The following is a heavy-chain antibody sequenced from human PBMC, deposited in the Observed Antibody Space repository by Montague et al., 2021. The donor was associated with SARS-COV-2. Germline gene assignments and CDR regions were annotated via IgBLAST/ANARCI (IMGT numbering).Heavy chain of an antibody. V-gene: IGHV3-33*08. Sequence: SLRLSCAASGFTFSNYGMHWVRQAPGKGLEWVAVIWSDGSNKWYAEAVKGRFTIARDNSKNTVNLQMNRLRAEETALYCWARDRADRSGWQNNFDNWGQGTLVTVSS. CDR3: ARDRADRSGWQNNFDN. D-gene: IGHD6-25*01. CDR1: GFTFSNYG. J-gene: IGHJ4*02. CDR2: IWSDGSNK.